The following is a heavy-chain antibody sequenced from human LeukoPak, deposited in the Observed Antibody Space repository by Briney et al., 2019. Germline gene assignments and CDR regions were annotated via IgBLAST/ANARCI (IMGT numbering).Heavy chain of an antibody. CDR2: INQGGSET. CDR3: ARDWETATGITNH. D-gene: IGHD6-13*01. CDR1: GFTFSNFW. V-gene: IGHV3-7*01. Sequence: PGGSLRLSCAASGFTFSNFWMTWVRQAPGKGLEWVAYINQGGSETYYVDSVKGRFTISRDSAKDSLFLHMTSLRAEDTAVYYCARDWETATGITNHWGQGTLVTVSS. J-gene: IGHJ4*02.